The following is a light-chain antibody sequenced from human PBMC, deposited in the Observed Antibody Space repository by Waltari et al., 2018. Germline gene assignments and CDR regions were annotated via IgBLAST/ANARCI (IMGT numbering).Light chain of an antibody. CDR2: EGS. Sequence: QSALTQPASVSGSPGQSTTTSCTGTSSYVGSYNLVSWYQQHPGKAPKLMIYEGSKWPSGVSDRFSGSKSGNTASLTISGLQAEDEADYYCCSYAGSSTVVFGGGTKLTVL. CDR1: SSYVGSYNL. J-gene: IGLJ2*01. CDR3: CSYAGSSTVV. V-gene: IGLV2-23*01.